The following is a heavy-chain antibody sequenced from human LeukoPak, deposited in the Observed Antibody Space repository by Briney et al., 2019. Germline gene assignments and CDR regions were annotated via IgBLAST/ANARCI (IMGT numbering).Heavy chain of an antibody. CDR2: ISGSGGST. CDR1: GFSFSNYA. J-gene: IGHJ4*02. CDR3: AKSSYYDASGYYREYYFNS. V-gene: IGHV3-23*01. Sequence: GGSLRLSCVPSGFSFSNYAMSWVRQAPGKGLEWVSSISGSGGSTHYVDSVKGRFTISRDKTKNTLYLQMNSLRAEDTAVYYCAKSSYYDASGYYREYYFNSWGQGTLVTVSS. D-gene: IGHD3-22*01.